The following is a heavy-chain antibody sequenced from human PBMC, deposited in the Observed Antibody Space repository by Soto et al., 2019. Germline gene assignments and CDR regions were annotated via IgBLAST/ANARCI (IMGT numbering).Heavy chain of an antibody. CDR1: GFTFSSYW. Sequence: EVQLVESGGGLVQPGGSLRLSCAASGFTFSSYWMHWVRQAPGKGLVWVSRINSDGSSTSYADSVKGRLTISRDNTKNTLYLQRNSLRAEDTAVYYCARDPSRGIVATIRGADAFDIWGQGTMVTVSS. V-gene: IGHV3-74*01. J-gene: IGHJ3*02. D-gene: IGHD5-12*01. CDR2: INSDGSST. CDR3: ARDPSRGIVATIRGADAFDI.